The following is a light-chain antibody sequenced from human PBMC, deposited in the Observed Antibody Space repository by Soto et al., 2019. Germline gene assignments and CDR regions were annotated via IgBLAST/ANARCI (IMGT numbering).Light chain of an antibody. CDR1: QSVSVN. CDR2: GAS. Sequence: EIVMTQSPATLSVSPGERATLSCRASQSVSVNLAWYQQKPGQAPSLLIYGASTRATGLPARFSGSGSGTEFTLTISSLQSEDFAVYYCQQYNNWLITFGQGTRLEIK. J-gene: IGKJ5*01. CDR3: QQYNNWLIT. V-gene: IGKV3-15*01.